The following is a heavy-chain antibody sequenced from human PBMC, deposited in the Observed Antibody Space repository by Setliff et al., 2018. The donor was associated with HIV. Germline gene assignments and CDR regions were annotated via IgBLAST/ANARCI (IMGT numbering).Heavy chain of an antibody. J-gene: IGHJ4*02. V-gene: IGHV3-23*01. CDR1: GFTFSSFA. CDR2: INDNGGST. Sequence: GASLTLSCAASGFTFSSFAMSWVRQAPGKGLERVSSINDNGGSTYYEDSVNGRFTISRDNSKNTLFLQMNSLRAEDTAVYYCAKTPWGARGAYFDSWGQGTLVTVSS. CDR3: AKTPWGARGAYFDS. D-gene: IGHD3-16*01.